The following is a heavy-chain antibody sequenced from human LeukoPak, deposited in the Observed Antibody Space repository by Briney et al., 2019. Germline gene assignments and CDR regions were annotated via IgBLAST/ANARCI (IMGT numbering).Heavy chain of an antibody. Sequence: SVKVSCKASGGTFSSYDISWVRQAPGQGLEWMGRIIPILGIANYAQKFQGRVTITADKSTSTAYMELSSLRSEDTAVYYCARGEAVAGMDYYYYGMDVWGQGTTVTVSS. V-gene: IGHV1-69*04. CDR2: IIPILGIA. CDR3: ARGEAVAGMDYYYYGMDV. CDR1: GGTFSSYD. J-gene: IGHJ6*02. D-gene: IGHD6-19*01.